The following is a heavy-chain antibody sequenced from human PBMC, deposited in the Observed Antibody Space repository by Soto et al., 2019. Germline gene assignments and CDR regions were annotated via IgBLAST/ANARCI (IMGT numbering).Heavy chain of an antibody. CDR3: ARADCSSTSCYLGRWFDL. J-gene: IGHJ5*02. V-gene: IGHV1-46*01. CDR1: GDTFTSYY. Sequence: ASVKVSCKASGDTFTSYYMHWVRQAPGQGLEWMGIINPSGGSTSYAQKFQGRVTVTRNTSTSTVYMELSSLRSEDTAVYYCARADCSSTSCYLGRWFDLWGQGTLVTVSS. D-gene: IGHD2-2*01. CDR2: INPSGGST.